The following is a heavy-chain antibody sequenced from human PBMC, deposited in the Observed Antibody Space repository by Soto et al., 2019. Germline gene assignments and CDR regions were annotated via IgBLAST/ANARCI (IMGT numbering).Heavy chain of an antibody. CDR2: ISYDGSNK. J-gene: IGHJ4*02. V-gene: IGHV3-30-3*01. D-gene: IGHD2-15*01. CDR1: GFTFSSYA. CDR3: ARDHGRYCSGGSCYGVSY. Sequence: GGSLRLSCAASGFTFSSYAMHWVRQAPGKGLEWVAVISYDGSNKYYADSVKGRFTISRDNSKNTLYLQMNSLRAEDTAVYYCARDHGRYCSGGSCYGVSYWGQGTLVTSPQ.